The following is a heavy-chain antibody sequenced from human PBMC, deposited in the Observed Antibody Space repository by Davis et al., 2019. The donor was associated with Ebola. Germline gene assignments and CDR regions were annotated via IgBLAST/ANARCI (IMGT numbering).Heavy chain of an antibody. CDR2: ISAYNGNT. D-gene: IGHD1-7*01. CDR1: GYTFTSYG. CDR3: ARDLDNWNYGGY. J-gene: IGHJ4*02. Sequence: ASVKVSCKASGYTFTSYGISWVRQAPGQGLEWMGWISAYNGNTNYAQRLQGRVTMTTDTSTSTAYMELRSLRSDDTAVYYCARDLDNWNYGGYWGQGTLVTVSS. V-gene: IGHV1-18*01.